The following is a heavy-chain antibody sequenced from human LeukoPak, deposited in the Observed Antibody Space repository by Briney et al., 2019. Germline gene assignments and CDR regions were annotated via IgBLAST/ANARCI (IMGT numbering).Heavy chain of an antibody. D-gene: IGHD1-7*01. CDR3: ARDPRWELRRFYYYYMDV. Sequence: GASVKVSCKASGYTFTGYYMHWVRQAPGQGLEWMGWINPNSGGTNYAQKFQGRVTMTRDTSISTAYMELNRLRSDDTAVYYCARDPRWELRRFYYYYMDVWGKGTTVTVSS. J-gene: IGHJ6*03. CDR2: INPNSGGT. V-gene: IGHV1-2*02. CDR1: GYTFTGYY.